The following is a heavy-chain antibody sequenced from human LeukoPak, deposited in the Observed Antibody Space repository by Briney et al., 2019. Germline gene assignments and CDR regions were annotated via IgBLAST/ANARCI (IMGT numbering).Heavy chain of an antibody. J-gene: IGHJ4*02. CDR2: IYYSGST. D-gene: IGHD3-22*01. CDR1: GGSISSYY. V-gene: IGHV4-59*08. Sequence: SETLSLTCTVSGGSISSYYWSWIRQPPGKGLEWIGYIYYSGSTNYNPSLKSRVTISVDTSKNQFSLKPSSVAAADTAVYYCARHAPYYYDSSGYYIDYWGQGTLVTVSS. CDR3: ARHAPYYYDSSGYYIDY.